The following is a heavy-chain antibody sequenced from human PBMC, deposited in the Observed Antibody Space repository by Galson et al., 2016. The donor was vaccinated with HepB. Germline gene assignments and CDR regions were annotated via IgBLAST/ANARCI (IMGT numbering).Heavy chain of an antibody. CDR1: GVSISSSF. CDR2: VSHTGSN. Sequence: SETLSLTCTVSGVSISSSFWGWIRQPPGKRLEWIAFVSHTGSNNEYNPSLMSRVTMSIDTSENQFSLKLASATAADTAIYYCARGGYDSSLYSSPFDYWGQGTLVTVS. CDR3: ARGGYDSSLYSSPFDY. D-gene: IGHD3-22*01. V-gene: IGHV4-59*01. J-gene: IGHJ4*02.